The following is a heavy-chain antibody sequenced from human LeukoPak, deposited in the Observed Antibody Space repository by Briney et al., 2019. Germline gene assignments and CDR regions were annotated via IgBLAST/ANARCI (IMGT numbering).Heavy chain of an antibody. CDR3: AKEWGKGYYYDSSGYYLGY. J-gene: IGHJ4*02. CDR2: IRYDGSNK. CDR1: GFTFSSYG. V-gene: IGHV3-30*02. Sequence: GGSLRLSCAASGFTFSSYGMHWVRQAPGKGLEWVSFIRYDGSNKYYADSVKGRFTISRDNSKNTLYLQMNSLRAEDTAVYYCAKEWGKGYYYDSSGYYLGYWGQGTLVTVSS. D-gene: IGHD3-22*01.